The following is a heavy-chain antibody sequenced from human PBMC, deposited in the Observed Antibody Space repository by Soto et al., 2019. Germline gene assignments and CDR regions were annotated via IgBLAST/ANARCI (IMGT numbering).Heavy chain of an antibody. CDR1: GGPISTSSYY. J-gene: IGHJ4*02. CDR3: ARLGLRYFDWIEY. CDR2: IYYSGGT. D-gene: IGHD3-9*01. Sequence: SETLSLTCTVSGGPISTSSYYWGWIRQPPGKGLEWIGSIYYSGGTYYNPSFKSRVTISVDTSKNQFSLSLSSVTAADTAVYYCARLGLRYFDWIEYWGQGTLVTVSS. V-gene: IGHV4-39*01.